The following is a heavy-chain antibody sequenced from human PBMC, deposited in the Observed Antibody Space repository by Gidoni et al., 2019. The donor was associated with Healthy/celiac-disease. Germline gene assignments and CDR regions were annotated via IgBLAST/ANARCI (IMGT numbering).Heavy chain of an antibody. CDR2: ISAYNGNT. Sequence: QSGAEVKKPGASVKVSCKASGYTFTSYGISWVRQAPGQGLEWMGWISAYNGNTNYEQKLQGRVTMTTDTSTSTAYMELRRLRSDDTAVYYCARDGGGYFDWLLSTLYYYGMDVWGQGTTVTVSS. CDR3: ARDGGGYFDWLLSTLYYYGMDV. J-gene: IGHJ6*02. CDR1: GYTFTSYG. D-gene: IGHD3-9*01. V-gene: IGHV1-18*01.